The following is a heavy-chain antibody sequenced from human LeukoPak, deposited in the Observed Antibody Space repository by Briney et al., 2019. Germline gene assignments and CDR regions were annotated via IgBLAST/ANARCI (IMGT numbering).Heavy chain of an antibody. CDR1: GFTFGDYA. CDR2: IRSKAYGGTT. CDR3: TRVPPVGATFGLYFDY. D-gene: IGHD1-26*01. V-gene: IGHV3-49*03. J-gene: IGHJ4*02. Sequence: GGSLRLSCTASGFTFGDYAMSWFRQAPGKGLEWVGFIRSKAYGGTTEYAASAKGRFTISRDDSKSIAYLQMNSLKTEDTAVYYCTRVPPVGATFGLYFDYWGQGTLVTVSS.